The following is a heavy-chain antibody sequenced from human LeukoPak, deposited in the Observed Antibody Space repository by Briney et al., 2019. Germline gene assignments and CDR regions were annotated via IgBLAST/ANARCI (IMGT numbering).Heavy chain of an antibody. Sequence: SVKVSCKASGGTFSSYAISWARQAPGQGLEWMGRIIPILGIANYAQKFQGRVTITADKSTSTAYMELSSLRSEDTAVYYCARGPLLRYFDWLSYYYYYGMDVWGQGTTVTVSS. CDR3: ARGPLLRYFDWLSYYYYYGMDV. CDR1: GGTFSSYA. V-gene: IGHV1-69*04. J-gene: IGHJ6*02. D-gene: IGHD3-9*01. CDR2: IIPILGIA.